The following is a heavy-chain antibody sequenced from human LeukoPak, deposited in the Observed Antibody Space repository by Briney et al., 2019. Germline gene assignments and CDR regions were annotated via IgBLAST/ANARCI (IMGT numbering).Heavy chain of an antibody. J-gene: IGHJ5*02. CDR1: GFTFSSYW. Sequence: GGSLRLSCAAAGFTFSSYWMSWVRQAPGKGLEWVANIRQDGSEKQYVDSMKGRFTISRDNAKKTLYLQMNSLRAEDTAIYYCAKEQRAYSGYVVGSCFDPWGQGSLVTVSS. D-gene: IGHD5-12*01. CDR3: AKEQRAYSGYVVGSCFDP. CDR2: IRQDGSEK. V-gene: IGHV3-7*03.